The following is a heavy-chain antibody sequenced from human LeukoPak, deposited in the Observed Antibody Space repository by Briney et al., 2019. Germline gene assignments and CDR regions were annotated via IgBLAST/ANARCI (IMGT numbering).Heavy chain of an antibody. Sequence: GGTLRLSCAASGFTFSSYGMSWVRQAPGKGLEWVSAISGSGGSTYYADSVKGRSTISRDNSKNTLYLQMNSLRAEDTAVYYCAKGGGMITFGGVIDRYYFDYWGQGTLVTVSS. CDR1: GFTFSSYG. D-gene: IGHD3-16*02. CDR3: AKGGGMITFGGVIDRYYFDY. V-gene: IGHV3-23*01. J-gene: IGHJ4*02. CDR2: ISGSGGST.